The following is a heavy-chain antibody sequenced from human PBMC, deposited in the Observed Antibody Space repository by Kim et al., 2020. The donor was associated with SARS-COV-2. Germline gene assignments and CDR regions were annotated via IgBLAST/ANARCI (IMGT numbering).Heavy chain of an antibody. CDR1: GFTFSNHW. Sequence: GGSLRLSCAGSGFTFSNHWMSWVRQAPGKGLEWVANIKHDGSEQQYVGSVKGRFTISRDNAKNSLYLYMNSLRAEDTAVYYCTRDQTWGQGTLVTVSS. J-gene: IGHJ4*02. CDR3: TRDQT. CDR2: IKHDGSEQ. V-gene: IGHV3-7*01.